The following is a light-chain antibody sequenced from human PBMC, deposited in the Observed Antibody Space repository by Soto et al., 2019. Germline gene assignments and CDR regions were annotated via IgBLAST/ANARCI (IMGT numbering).Light chain of an antibody. Sequence: EIVLTQSPATLSLSPGERATLSCRASQSVSSYLAWYQQKPGQAPSLLIYDASNRATGIPARCSGSGSGTDFTLTISSLEPEDFAVYYCQQRSNWPPTFGQGTKVEIK. J-gene: IGKJ1*01. CDR2: DAS. V-gene: IGKV3-11*01. CDR1: QSVSSY. CDR3: QQRSNWPPT.